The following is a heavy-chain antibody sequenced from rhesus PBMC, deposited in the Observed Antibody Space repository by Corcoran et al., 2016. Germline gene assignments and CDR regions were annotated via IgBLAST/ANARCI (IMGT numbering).Heavy chain of an antibody. V-gene: IGHV4S11*01. J-gene: IGHJ4*01. Sequence: QVQLQESGPGLVKPLETLSLTCAVSGGSLSSNYWNWLRPAPGKGLEWIGYIYGSGSSTNYNPSLKSRVTLSVDTSKNQLSLKLRSVTAADTAVYYCATLQGGTYDYWGQGVLVTVSS. CDR2: IYGSGSST. CDR1: GGSLSSNY. D-gene: IGHD6-25*01. CDR3: ATLQGGTYDY.